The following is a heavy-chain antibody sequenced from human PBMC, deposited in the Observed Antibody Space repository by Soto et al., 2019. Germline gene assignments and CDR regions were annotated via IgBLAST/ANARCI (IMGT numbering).Heavy chain of an antibody. J-gene: IGHJ5*02. CDR1: GYTFTSYG. V-gene: IGHV1-18*04. D-gene: IGHD2-2*01. Sequence: ASVKISCKASGYTFTSYGISWVRQAPGQGLEWMGWISAYNGNTNYAQKLQGRVTMTTDTSTSTAYMELRSLRSDDTAVYYCAGVYCSSTSCYDWFEPWGEGTLVTVSS. CDR2: ISAYNGNT. CDR3: AGVYCSSTSCYDWFEP.